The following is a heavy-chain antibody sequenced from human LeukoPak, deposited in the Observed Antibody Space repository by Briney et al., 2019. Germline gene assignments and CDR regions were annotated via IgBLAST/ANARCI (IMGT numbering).Heavy chain of an antibody. CDR3: ARDSYCSSTSCYTGY. J-gene: IGHJ4*02. D-gene: IGHD2-2*02. CDR1: GYTFTGYY. V-gene: IGHV1-2*02. CDR2: INPNSGGT. Sequence: RASVKVSCKASGYTFTGYYMHWVRQAPGQGLEWMGWINPNSGGTNYAQKFQGRVTMTRDTSISTAYMELSRLRSDDTAVYYCARDSYCSSTSCYTGYWGQGTLVTVSS.